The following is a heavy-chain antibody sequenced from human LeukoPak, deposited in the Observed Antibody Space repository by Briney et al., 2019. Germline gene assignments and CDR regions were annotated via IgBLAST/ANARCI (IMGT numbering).Heavy chain of an antibody. J-gene: IGHJ4*02. Sequence: GGSLRLSCVASGFTFGKYWMSWVRQAPGKGLEWVSSISGSGVSTYYADSVKGRFTISRDNSKNTLYLQMNSLRAEDTAVYYCAKGGYKTPFDYWGQGTLVTVSS. V-gene: IGHV3-23*01. D-gene: IGHD5-18*01. CDR3: AKGGYKTPFDY. CDR2: ISGSGVST. CDR1: GFTFGKYW.